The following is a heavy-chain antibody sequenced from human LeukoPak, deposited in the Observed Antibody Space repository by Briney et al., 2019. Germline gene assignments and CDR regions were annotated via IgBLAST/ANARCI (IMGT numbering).Heavy chain of an antibody. CDR1: GYTFNSYD. CDR2: MNPNTTDT. J-gene: IGHJ4*02. Sequence: GASVKISCKASGYTFNSYDFNWVHQAAGQGLEWMGWMNPNTTDTGYAQKFQGRVTMTRDTSISTAYMELSSLRSEDTAVYYCARGVSRWDFFDYWGQGALVTVSS. CDR3: ARGVSRWDFFDY. V-gene: IGHV1-8*01. D-gene: IGHD5-24*01.